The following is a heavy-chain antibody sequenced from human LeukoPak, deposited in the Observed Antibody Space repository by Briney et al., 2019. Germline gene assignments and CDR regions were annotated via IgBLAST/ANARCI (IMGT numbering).Heavy chain of an antibody. CDR3: ARHAADSSGFYNYYGMDV. CDR1: GGSVSTSNW. Sequence: PSGTLSLTCAVSGGSVSTSNWWSWVRQPPGMGLEWIGQIYHSGGTNYNPSLKSRVTISVDKSKNQFSLKLSSVTAADTALYYCARHAADSSGFYNYYGMDVWGQGTTVTVSS. V-gene: IGHV4-4*02. D-gene: IGHD3-22*01. CDR2: IYHSGGT. J-gene: IGHJ6*02.